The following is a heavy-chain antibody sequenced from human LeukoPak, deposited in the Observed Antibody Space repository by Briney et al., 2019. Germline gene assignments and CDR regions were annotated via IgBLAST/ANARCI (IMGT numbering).Heavy chain of an antibody. CDR3: ARHSNGYYGDHLFDY. Sequence: SETLSLTCTVSGGSISSGSYYWSWIRQPAGKGLEWIGRIYTSGSTNYNPSLKSRVTISVDTSKNQFSLKLSSVTAADTAVYYCARHSNGYYGDHLFDYWGQGTLVTVSS. CDR1: GGSISSGSYY. CDR2: IYTSGST. D-gene: IGHD4-17*01. V-gene: IGHV4-61*02. J-gene: IGHJ4*02.